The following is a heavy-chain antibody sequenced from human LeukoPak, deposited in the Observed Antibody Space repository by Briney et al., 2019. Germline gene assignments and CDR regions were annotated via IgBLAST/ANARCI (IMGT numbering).Heavy chain of an antibody. CDR3: AKPSHVSVATTRPVDY. J-gene: IGHJ4*02. CDR1: GFTFSSYA. CDR2: ISGSGGST. V-gene: IGHV3-23*01. Sequence: GGSLRLSCAASGFTFSSYAMSWVRQAPGKGLEWVSAISGSGGSTYYADSVKGRFTISRDNSKNTLYLQMNSLRAEDTAVYYCAKPSHVSVATTRPVDYWGQGTLVTVSS. D-gene: IGHD5-12*01.